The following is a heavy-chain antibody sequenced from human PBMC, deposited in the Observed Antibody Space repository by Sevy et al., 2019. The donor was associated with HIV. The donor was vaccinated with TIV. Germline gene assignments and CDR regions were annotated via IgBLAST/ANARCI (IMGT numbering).Heavy chain of an antibody. CDR2: IRYDGSNK. V-gene: IGHV3-30*02. D-gene: IGHD3-16*01. CDR1: GFTFSSYG. Sequence: GGSLRLSCAASGFTFSSYGMHWVRQAPGKGLEWVAFIRYDGSNKYYADSVKGRFTISRDNSKNTLYLKMTSLRAEDTAVYYCAKGPSPMITFGGVADYWGQGTLVTVSS. CDR3: AKGPSPMITFGGVADY. J-gene: IGHJ4*02.